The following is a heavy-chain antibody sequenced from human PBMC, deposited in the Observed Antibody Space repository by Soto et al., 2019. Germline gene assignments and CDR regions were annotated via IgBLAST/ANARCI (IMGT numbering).Heavy chain of an antibody. CDR2: ISAYNGNT. D-gene: IGHD3-3*01. V-gene: IGHV1-18*01. Sequence: GASVKVSCKGSGYTFTSYGISWVRQAPGQGLEWMGWISAYNGNTNYAQKLQGRVTMTTDTSTSTAYMELRSLRSDDTAVYYCARXPLVTIFGVVIIPWFDPWGQGTLVTVSS. CDR1: GYTFTSYG. CDR3: ARXPLVTIFGVVIIPWFDP. J-gene: IGHJ5*02.